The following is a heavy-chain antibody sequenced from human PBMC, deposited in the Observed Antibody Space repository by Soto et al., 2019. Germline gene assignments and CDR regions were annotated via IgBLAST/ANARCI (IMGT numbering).Heavy chain of an antibody. D-gene: IGHD3-16*01. Sequence: ASLKVSCKASGFRFTSYAITWVRQAPGQGLEWMGWISGYNGKTQYAQKLQGRVTMTTDTSTSTAYMELGSLTSDDTAVYYCARDFTGWPPDGVDSWGQGTLVTVSS. CDR1: GFRFTSYA. CDR2: ISGYNGKT. J-gene: IGHJ4*02. CDR3: ARDFTGWPPDGVDS. V-gene: IGHV1-18*01.